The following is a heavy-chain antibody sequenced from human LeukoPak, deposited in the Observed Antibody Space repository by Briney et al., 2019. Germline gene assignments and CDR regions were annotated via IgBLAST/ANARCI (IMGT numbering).Heavy chain of an antibody. CDR2: INQDGSRA. CDR3: ARAPRDSWYAIWDY. CDR1: GFTFSNSW. J-gene: IGHJ4*02. Sequence: GGSLRLSCAASGFTFSNSWMSWVRQPPGKGPEWVANINQDGSRAYYVDAVKGRFTISRDNAKNSLYLHMNSLRVEDTAVYYCARAPRDSWYAIWDYWGQGTLVTVSS. V-gene: IGHV3-7*03. D-gene: IGHD6-13*01.